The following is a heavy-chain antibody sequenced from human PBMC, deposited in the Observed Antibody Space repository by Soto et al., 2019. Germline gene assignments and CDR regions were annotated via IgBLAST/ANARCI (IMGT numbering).Heavy chain of an antibody. CDR1: GGSISSYY. CDR2: IYYSGST. Sequence: ASETLSLTCTVSGGSISSYYWSWIRQPPGKGLEWIGYIYYSGSTNYNPSLKSRVTISVDTSKNQFSLKLSSVTAADTAVYYCARDFRAYDILTGYSPYGMDVWGQGTTVTVSS. CDR3: ARDFRAYDILTGYSPYGMDV. D-gene: IGHD3-9*01. J-gene: IGHJ6*02. V-gene: IGHV4-59*01.